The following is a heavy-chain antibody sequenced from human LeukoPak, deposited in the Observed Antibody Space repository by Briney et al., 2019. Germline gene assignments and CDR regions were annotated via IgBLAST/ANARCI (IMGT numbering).Heavy chain of an antibody. CDR2: IYYSGST. Sequence: SETLSLTCTVSGGSINSYYWSWIRQPPGKGLEWIGYIYYSGSTNYNPSLKSRVTISVDTSKNQFSLKLSSVTAADTAVYYCARVAARYVGMDVWGQGTTVTVSS. CDR3: ARVAARYVGMDV. J-gene: IGHJ6*02. V-gene: IGHV4-59*01. CDR1: GGSINSYY. D-gene: IGHD6-6*01.